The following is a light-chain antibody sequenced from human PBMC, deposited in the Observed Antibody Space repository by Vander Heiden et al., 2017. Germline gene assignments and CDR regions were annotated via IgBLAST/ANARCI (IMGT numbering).Light chain of an antibody. CDR2: KDS. CDR1: VLAKKY. V-gene: IGLV3-27*01. J-gene: IGLJ1*01. Sequence: SYELKQPSSVSVSPGQTARITCSGDVLAKKYARWFQQKPGQAPVLVIYKDSERPSGIPERFSGSSSGTTVTLTISGAQVEDEADYYCYSAADNSCYVFGTGTKVTVL. CDR3: YSAADNSCYV.